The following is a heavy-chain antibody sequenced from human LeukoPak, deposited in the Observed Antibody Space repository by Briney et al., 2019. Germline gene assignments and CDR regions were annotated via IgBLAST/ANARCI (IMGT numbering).Heavy chain of an antibody. CDR3: ARVFGVWPMAY. CDR2: ISYDGSHK. V-gene: IGHV3-30*03. Sequence: GGSLRLSCAASGFTLSSYGMHWVRQAPGKGLEWVAIISYDGSHKYYADSVKGRFTISRDNSKNTLYLQMNSLRAEDTAVYYCARVFGVWPMAYWGQGTLVTVSS. CDR1: GFTLSSYG. J-gene: IGHJ4*02. D-gene: IGHD3-10*02.